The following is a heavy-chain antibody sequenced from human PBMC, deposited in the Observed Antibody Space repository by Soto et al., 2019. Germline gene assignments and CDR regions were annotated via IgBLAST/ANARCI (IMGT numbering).Heavy chain of an antibody. Sequence: QVQLQESGPGLLKPSQTLSLICTGSGGSISSGDYYWSWISQHPGKGLEWIGYIYYSGSTHHNPSPKSRVILSADMSKKPFTLTLTPVLAADTAVSYWGRAAGLARRNSSFDFWGRGALGTVS. V-gene: IGHV4-31*03. CDR3: GRAAGLARRNSSFDF. CDR1: GGSISSGDYY. D-gene: IGHD1-1*01. J-gene: IGHJ2*01. CDR2: IYYSGST.